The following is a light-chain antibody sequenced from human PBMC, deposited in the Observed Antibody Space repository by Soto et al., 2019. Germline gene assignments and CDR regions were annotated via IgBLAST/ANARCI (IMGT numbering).Light chain of an antibody. V-gene: IGLV2-14*01. J-gene: IGLJ1*01. CDR2: DVS. CDR1: SSDVGAYNY. Sequence: QSVLTQPASVSGSPGQSITISCTGTSSDVGAYNYVSWYQQHPGKAPKLMIYDVSNRPSGVSNRFSGSKSGNTASLTISGLQAEDEADYYCSSYTSSIPYVFGTGTQLTVL. CDR3: SSYTSSIPYV.